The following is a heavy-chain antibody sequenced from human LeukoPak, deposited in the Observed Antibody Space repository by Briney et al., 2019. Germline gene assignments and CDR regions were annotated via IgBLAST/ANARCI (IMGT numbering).Heavy chain of an antibody. Sequence: GGSLRLSCAASLFPFKSYCMHWVRQAPGKGLVWVSRIKSDGSVSTYGDSVKGRVTISRGNAKSTLYLQMHSLRVEDTAVYFCASGPSIFEIDYWGQGTLVTVSS. D-gene: IGHD3-3*01. CDR3: ASGPSIFEIDY. V-gene: IGHV3-74*01. J-gene: IGHJ4*02. CDR2: IKSDGSVS. CDR1: LFPFKSYC.